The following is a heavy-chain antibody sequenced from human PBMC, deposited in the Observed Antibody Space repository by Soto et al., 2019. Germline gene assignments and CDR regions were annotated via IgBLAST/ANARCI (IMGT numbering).Heavy chain of an antibody. CDR3: ARGVLRYFDWFRPYGMDV. CDR2: IIPIFGTA. J-gene: IGHJ6*02. Sequence: SVKVSCKASGGTFSSYAISWVRQAPGQGLEWMGGIIPIFGTANYAQKFQGRVTITADESTSTAYMELSSLRSEDTAVYYCARGVLRYFDWFRPYGMDVWGQGTTVTVSS. V-gene: IGHV1-69*13. D-gene: IGHD3-9*01. CDR1: GGTFSSYA.